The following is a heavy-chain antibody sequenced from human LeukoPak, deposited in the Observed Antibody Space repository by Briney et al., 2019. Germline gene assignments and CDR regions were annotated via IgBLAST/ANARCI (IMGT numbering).Heavy chain of an antibody. Sequence: PSETLSLTCTVSGGSISSSSSYWGWIRQPPGKGLEWIGSIYYVGSTYYNPSLKIRLTISVDKSKNQFSLKLSSVTAADKAVYYCSRGITYDILTGSFDPWGQGTLVTVSS. D-gene: IGHD3-9*01. CDR3: SRGITYDILTGSFDP. J-gene: IGHJ5*02. CDR2: IYYVGST. CDR1: GGSISSSSSY. V-gene: IGHV4-39*01.